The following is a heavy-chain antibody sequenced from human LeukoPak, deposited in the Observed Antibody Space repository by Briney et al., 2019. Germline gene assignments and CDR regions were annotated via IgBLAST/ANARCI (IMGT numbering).Heavy chain of an antibody. V-gene: IGHV4-31*03. CDR1: GGSIGSGGYY. J-gene: IGHJ4*02. CDR3: ARDRGGYSGSYFDY. D-gene: IGHD1-26*01. CDR2: IYYSGST. Sequence: SETLSLTCTVSGGSIGSGGYYWSWIRQHPGKGLEWIGYIYYSGSTYYNPSLKSRVTISVDTSKNQLSLKLSSVTAADTAVYYCARDRGGYSGSYFDYWGQGTLVTVSS.